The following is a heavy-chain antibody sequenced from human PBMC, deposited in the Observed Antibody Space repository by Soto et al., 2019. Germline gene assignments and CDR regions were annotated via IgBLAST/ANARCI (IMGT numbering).Heavy chain of an antibody. D-gene: IGHD6-19*01. CDR2: MHSGNDNT. J-gene: IGHJ4*02. CDR3: ARVSGWYVLDY. Sequence: ASVKVSCKASGYTFTAYALHWVRQAPGQRLEWMGWMHSGNDNTKYSQKFQGRVSFSSDTSASTAYMELSSLRSEDTAVYYCARVSGWYVLDYWGQGTLVTVSS. CDR1: GYTFTAYA. V-gene: IGHV1-3*01.